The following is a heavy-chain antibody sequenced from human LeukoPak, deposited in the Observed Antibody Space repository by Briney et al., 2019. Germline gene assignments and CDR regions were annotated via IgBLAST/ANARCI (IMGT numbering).Heavy chain of an antibody. Sequence: PGRSLRLSCAASGFTFSSYGMHWVRQAPGKGLEWVAVISYDGSNKYYADSVKGGFTISRDNSKNTLYLQMNSLRAEDTAVYYCAKEGGYYDILSNPYYFDYWGQGTLVTVSS. CDR1: GFTFSSYG. CDR3: AKEGGYYDILSNPYYFDY. J-gene: IGHJ4*02. V-gene: IGHV3-30*18. CDR2: ISYDGSNK. D-gene: IGHD3-9*01.